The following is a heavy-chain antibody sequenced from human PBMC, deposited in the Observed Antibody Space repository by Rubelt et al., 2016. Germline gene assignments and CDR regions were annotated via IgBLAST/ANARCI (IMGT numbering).Heavy chain of an antibody. Sequence: QVQLQESGPGLVKPSETLSLTCTVSGGSISSYYWNWIRQPPGKGLEWIGYIYYSGSTNYNPSLKSRVAISVDTSKNQFSLKLSSVTAADTAVYYCAREREEDYGSLTGRLLRAFDIWGQGTMVTVSS. CDR1: GGSISSYY. CDR3: AREREEDYGSLTGRLLRAFDI. D-gene: IGHD3-9*01. CDR2: IYYSGST. J-gene: IGHJ3*02. V-gene: IGHV4-59*12.